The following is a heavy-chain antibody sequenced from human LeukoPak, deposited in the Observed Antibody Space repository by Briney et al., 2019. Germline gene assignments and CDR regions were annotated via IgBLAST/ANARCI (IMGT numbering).Heavy chain of an antibody. CDR3: ARGYYDSSGYYYVGVDY. Sequence: SETLSLTCTVSGGSISSYYWSWIRQPPGKGLEWIGYIYYSGSTNYNPSLKSRVTISVDTSKNQFSLKLSSETAADTAVYYCARGYYDSSGYYYVGVDYWGQGTLVTVSS. J-gene: IGHJ4*02. D-gene: IGHD3-22*01. CDR1: GGSISSYY. CDR2: IYYSGST. V-gene: IGHV4-59*01.